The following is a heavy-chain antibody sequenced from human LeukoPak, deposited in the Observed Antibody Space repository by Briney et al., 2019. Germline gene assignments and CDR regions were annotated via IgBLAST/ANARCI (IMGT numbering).Heavy chain of an antibody. V-gene: IGHV3-21*01. J-gene: IGHJ4*02. D-gene: IGHD3-10*01. CDR3: AGSYGWGSYRNY. CDR2: ISSSSSYI. Sequence: LRLYCAASGFTFNNYDMNWLRPAPGKELEWVSSISSSSSYIYYADSVKGRFAISRDNAKNSLYLEMYSLRAEDTAVYYCAGSYGWGSYRNYWGQGRMVSVSS. CDR1: GFTFNNYD.